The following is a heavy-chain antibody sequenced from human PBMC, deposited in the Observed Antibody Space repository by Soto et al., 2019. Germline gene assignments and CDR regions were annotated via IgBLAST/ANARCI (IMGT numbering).Heavy chain of an antibody. D-gene: IGHD5-18*01. V-gene: IGHV1-69*12. J-gene: IGHJ4*02. CDR1: GGTFSTYA. CDR3: ASGIQLWLRRLNNGYSG. CDR2: IIPMFGTA. Sequence: QVQLVQSGAEVKKPESSAKVSCKAPGGTFSTYAISWVRQAPGQGLEWMGGIIPMFGTANYAQRFQDRVTITADESTNTVYMELSSLRSEDTAVYFCASGIQLWLRRLNNGYSGWGQGTLVTVSS.